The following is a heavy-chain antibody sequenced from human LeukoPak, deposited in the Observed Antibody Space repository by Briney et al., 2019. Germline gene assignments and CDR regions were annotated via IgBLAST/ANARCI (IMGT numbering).Heavy chain of an antibody. D-gene: IGHD1-26*01. CDR1: GGSISSRTYY. V-gene: IGHV4-39*02. Sequence: PSETLSLTCTVSGGSISSRTYYWGWIRQPPGKGLEWIGSIFYSGSSYYNPSLKRRVTLSVDTSKNHFSLKLTSVTAADTAVYYCARDSGSYSFDCWGQGTLVTVSS. CDR2: IFYSGSS. J-gene: IGHJ4*02. CDR3: ARDSGSYSFDC.